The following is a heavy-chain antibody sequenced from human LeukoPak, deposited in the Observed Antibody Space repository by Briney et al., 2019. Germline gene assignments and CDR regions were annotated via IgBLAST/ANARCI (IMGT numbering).Heavy chain of an antibody. V-gene: IGHV4-59*01. Sequence: SETLSLTCTVSGGSISSYYWSWIRQPPGKGLEWIGYIYNSGSTNYNPSLKSRVTISVDTSKNQYSLRLSSVTAADTAVYYCARDYYDFWSGYYLGYYYYYYLDVWGKGTTVTVSS. J-gene: IGHJ6*03. D-gene: IGHD3-3*01. CDR3: ARDYYDFWSGYYLGYYYYYYLDV. CDR2: IYNSGST. CDR1: GGSISSYY.